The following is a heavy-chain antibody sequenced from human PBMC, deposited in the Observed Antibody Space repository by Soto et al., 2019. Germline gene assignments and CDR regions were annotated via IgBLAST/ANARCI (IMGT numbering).Heavy chain of an antibody. J-gene: IGHJ4*02. Sequence: GGSLRLSCAASGFTFSTYAMSWVRQAPGKGLEWVSAISGSGGSTYYADSVKGRFTISRENSKNTLFLQMNSLRAEDTAVHYCARGLGYCSSTRCYIWFDYWGQGTMVTVSS. CDR3: ARGLGYCSSTRCYIWFDY. CDR1: GFTFSTYA. D-gene: IGHD2-2*02. CDR2: ISGSGGST. V-gene: IGHV3-23*01.